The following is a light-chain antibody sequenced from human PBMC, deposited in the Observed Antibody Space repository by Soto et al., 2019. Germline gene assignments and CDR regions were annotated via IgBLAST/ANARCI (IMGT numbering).Light chain of an antibody. CDR3: QQSYTTPT. V-gene: IGKV1-39*01. CDR1: QSIAIY. J-gene: IGKJ1*01. CDR2: AAS. Sequence: DIQLTQSPSSLSASVGDRVTIACRASQSIAIYLNWYQHKPGKAPKLLINAASSLQSGVPSRFSGSGSGTDFTLTITSLQPEDFATYYCQQSYTTPTFGQGTRVEVK.